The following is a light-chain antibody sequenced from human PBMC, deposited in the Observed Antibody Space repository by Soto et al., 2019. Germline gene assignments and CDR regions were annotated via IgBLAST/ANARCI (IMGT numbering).Light chain of an antibody. CDR2: KAS. J-gene: IGKJ1*01. Sequence: DIQMTQSPSTLSGSVGDRVTITCRASQTISSWLAWYQQKPGKAPKLLIYKASTLKSGVPSRFSGSGSGTEFTLTISSLQPDDLATYFCQQYNNYPRTFGQGTEVDIK. V-gene: IGKV1-5*03. CDR1: QTISSW. CDR3: QQYNNYPRT.